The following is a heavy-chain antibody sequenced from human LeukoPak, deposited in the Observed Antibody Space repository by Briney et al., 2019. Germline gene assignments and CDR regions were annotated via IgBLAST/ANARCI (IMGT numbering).Heavy chain of an antibody. CDR2: INPNSGGT. CDR1: GYTFTGYY. J-gene: IGHJ1*01. CDR3: ARDMGDGYNYRYFQR. D-gene: IGHD5-24*01. V-gene: IGHV1-2*02. Sequence: GASVKVSCKASGYTFTGYYMHWVRQAPGQGLEWMGWINPNSGGTNYAQKFQGRVTMTRDTSISTAYMELSRLRSDDTAVYYCARDMGDGYNYRYFQRWGQGTLVTVSS.